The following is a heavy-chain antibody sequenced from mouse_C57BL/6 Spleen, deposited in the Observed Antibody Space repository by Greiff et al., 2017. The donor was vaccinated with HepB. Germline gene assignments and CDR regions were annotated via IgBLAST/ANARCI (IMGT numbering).Heavy chain of an antibody. D-gene: IGHD1-1*01. CDR2: ISYDGSN. CDR1: GYSITSGYY. V-gene: IGHV3-6*01. J-gene: IGHJ2*01. Sequence: ESGPGLVKPSQSLSLTCSVTGYSITSGYYWNWIRQFPGNKLEWMGYISYDGSNNYNPSLKNRISITRDTSKNQFFLKLNSVTTEDTATYYCASHHYGSSSFDYWGQGTTLTVSS. CDR3: ASHHYGSSSFDY.